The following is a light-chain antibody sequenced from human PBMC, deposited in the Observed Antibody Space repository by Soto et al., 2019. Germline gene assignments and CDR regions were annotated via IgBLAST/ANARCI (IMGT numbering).Light chain of an antibody. CDR1: QSISIY. V-gene: IGKV1-39*01. Sequence: DIQMTQSPSSLSASVGDRVTITCRASQSISIYLNWYQQKPGKAPKVLIYAASSLQSGVPPRFSGSGSGTDFTLTISXXXXXXXXXYYCQQSYNIPRATFGQGTKX. CDR3: QQSYNIPRAT. CDR2: AAS. J-gene: IGKJ1*01.